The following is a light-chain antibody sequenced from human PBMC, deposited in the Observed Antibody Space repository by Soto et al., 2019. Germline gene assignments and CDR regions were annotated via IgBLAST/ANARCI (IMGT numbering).Light chain of an antibody. CDR2: KAS. CDR1: QSISSW. J-gene: IGKJ1*01. V-gene: IGKV1-5*03. CDR3: QQYNSYSWT. Sequence: DIQMTQSPSSLSASGGDRVTITCRASQSISSWLAWYQQQPGKAPKLLIYKASSLESGVPSRFSGSGSGTEFTLTISSLQPDDFATYYCQQYNSYSWTFGQGTKVDIK.